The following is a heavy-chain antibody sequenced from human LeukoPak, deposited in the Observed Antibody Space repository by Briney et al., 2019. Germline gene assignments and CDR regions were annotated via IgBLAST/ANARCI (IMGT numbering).Heavy chain of an antibody. D-gene: IGHD5-24*01. V-gene: IGHV3-23*01. J-gene: IGHJ4*02. CDR1: GFTFVGNA. CDR2: VSGSDVSS. Sequence: GGSLRLSCATSGFTFVGNAMSWVGQAPGKGLEWVSGVSGSDVSSHYADSVKGRFTISVDNSTNTLHLQMNSLRPEDTAVYYCAKGGLGGYNAVFDHWGQGTLVTVSS. CDR3: AKGGLGGYNAVFDH.